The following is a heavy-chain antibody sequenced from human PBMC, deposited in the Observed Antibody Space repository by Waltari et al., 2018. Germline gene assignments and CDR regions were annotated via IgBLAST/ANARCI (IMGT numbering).Heavy chain of an antibody. CDR2: ISHSGTT. J-gene: IGHJ3*02. D-gene: IGHD2-21*02. CDR1: GGSFSGYY. V-gene: IGHV4-34*01. Sequence: QVQLQQWGAGLLKPSETLSLTCAVHGGSFSGYYWSWIRQPPGKGLEWIGEISHSGTTNYNPSLKSRVTISLDTSKNQFSLKLSSVTAADTAVYYCARQEIIVEVTGDGFDIWGQGTMVTVSS. CDR3: ARQEIIVEVTGDGFDI.